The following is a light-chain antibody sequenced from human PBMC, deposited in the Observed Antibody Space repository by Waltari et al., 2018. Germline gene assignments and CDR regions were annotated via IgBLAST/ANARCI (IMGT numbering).Light chain of an antibody. J-gene: IGLJ2*01. V-gene: IGLV2-23*01. CDR3: CSYAGTNVI. Sequence: QSALTQPASVSGSPGQSITISCTGTSSDFAIYNLVSWYQQHPGKVPKLMIYEGSKRPSGVSNRCAASKSGNTASLTSSGLQAEDEADYYCCSYAGTNVIFGGGTRLTVL. CDR1: SSDFAIYNL. CDR2: EGS.